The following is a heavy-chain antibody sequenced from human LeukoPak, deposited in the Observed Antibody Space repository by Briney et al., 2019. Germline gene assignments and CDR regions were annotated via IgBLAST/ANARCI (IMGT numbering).Heavy chain of an antibody. CDR1: GGSISSYY. Sequence: KPSETLSLTCTVSGGSISSYYWSWIRQPAGGGLGWIGRIYTSGSTDYNPSLNSRVTMSVDTSKNQFSLKLSSVTAADTAVYYCARDRGYYDSSGYYAFDIWGQGTMVTVSS. CDR2: IYTSGST. J-gene: IGHJ3*02. V-gene: IGHV4-4*07. CDR3: ARDRGYYDSSGYYAFDI. D-gene: IGHD3-22*01.